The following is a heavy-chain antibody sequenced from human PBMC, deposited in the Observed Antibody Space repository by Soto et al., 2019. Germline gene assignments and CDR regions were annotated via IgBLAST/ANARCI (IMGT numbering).Heavy chain of an antibody. CDR3: ARGSPSYGSGSYYPYYYYGMDV. V-gene: IGHV4-34*01. CDR1: GGSFSGYY. Sequence: SETLSLTCAVYGGSFSGYYWSWIRQPPGKGLEWIGEINHSGSTNYNPSLKSRVTISVDTSKNQFSLKLSSVTAADTAVYYCARGSPSYGSGSYYPYYYYGMDVWGQGTTVTVSS. CDR2: INHSGST. D-gene: IGHD3-10*01. J-gene: IGHJ6*02.